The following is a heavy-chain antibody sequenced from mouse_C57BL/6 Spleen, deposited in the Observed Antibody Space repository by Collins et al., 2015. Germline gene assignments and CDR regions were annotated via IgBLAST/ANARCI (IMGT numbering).Heavy chain of an antibody. CDR1: GYTFTDYY. CDR3: ARSSGSYGNYPEWFAY. D-gene: IGHD2-1*01. V-gene: IGHV1-75*01. Sequence: QVQLQQSGPELVKPGASVKISCKASGYTFTDYYINWVKQRPGQGLEWIGWIFPGSGSTYYNEKFKGKATLTVDKSSSTAYMLLSSLTSEDSAVYFCARSSGSYGNYPEWFAYWGQGTLVTVSA. CDR2: IFPGSGST. J-gene: IGHJ3*01.